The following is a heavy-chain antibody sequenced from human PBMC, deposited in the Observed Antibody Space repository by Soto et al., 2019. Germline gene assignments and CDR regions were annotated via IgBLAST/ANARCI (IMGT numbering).Heavy chain of an antibody. Sequence: TSETLSLTCTVSGGSISSYYWSWIRQPPGKGLEWIGYIYYSGSTNYNPSLKSRVTISVDTSKDQFSLKLSSVTAADTAVYYCAKNRYYYGSGSYSNWFDPWGQGTLVTVSS. CDR2: IYYSGST. CDR3: AKNRYYYGSGSYSNWFDP. J-gene: IGHJ5*02. V-gene: IGHV4-59*08. CDR1: GGSISSYY. D-gene: IGHD3-10*01.